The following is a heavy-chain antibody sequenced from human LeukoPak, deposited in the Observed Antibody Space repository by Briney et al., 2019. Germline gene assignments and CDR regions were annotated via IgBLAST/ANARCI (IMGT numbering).Heavy chain of an antibody. CDR3: AKERGRDYEDRAFDI. J-gene: IGHJ3*02. Sequence: PGGSLRLSCVVSGSRFSSYAMNWVRQSPERGLEWVSAISGTGGSTSYADSLKGRFTISRDNSKNTLYLQMGSLTAEDTAVYYCAKERGRDYEDRAFDIWGQGTMVTVSS. CDR1: GSRFSSYA. CDR2: ISGTGGST. D-gene: IGHD3-22*01. V-gene: IGHV3-23*01.